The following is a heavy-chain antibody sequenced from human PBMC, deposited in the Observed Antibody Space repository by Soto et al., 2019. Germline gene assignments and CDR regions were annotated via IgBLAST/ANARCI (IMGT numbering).Heavy chain of an antibody. D-gene: IGHD4-17*01. CDR2: IYYSGST. V-gene: IGHV4-31*03. CDR3: ASFREAYGDSRTPDY. CDR1: GGSISSGGYY. J-gene: IGHJ4*02. Sequence: QVQLQESGPGLVKPSQTLSLTCTVSGGSISSGGYYWSWIRQHPGKGLEWIGYIYYSGSTYYNPSLKSRVTISVDTSKNQFSLKLSSVTAADTAGYYCASFREAYGDSRTPDYWGQGTLVTVSS.